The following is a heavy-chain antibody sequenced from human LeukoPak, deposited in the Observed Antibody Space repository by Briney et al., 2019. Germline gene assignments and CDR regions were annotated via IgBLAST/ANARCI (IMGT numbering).Heavy chain of an antibody. CDR2: ISSSGSTI. Sequence: GGSLSLSCVTCGFIFSDYNMRWSRPAPGEGGECVAYISSSGSTISYADSVKGRITTSSDIAKNSLYLQIHSLRAEDTAVYYCVGGRYGLDVEGRGKTAMVSS. CDR3: VGGRYGLDV. V-gene: IGHV3-11*04. D-gene: IGHD3-16*01. CDR1: GFIFSDYN. J-gene: IGHJ6*02.